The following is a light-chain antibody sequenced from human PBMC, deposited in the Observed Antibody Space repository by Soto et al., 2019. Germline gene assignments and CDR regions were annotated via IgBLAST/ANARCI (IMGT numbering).Light chain of an antibody. V-gene: IGKV3-20*01. CDR3: QQYCGSPLVT. CDR1: QSVSGNY. CDR2: GAS. Sequence: EIVLTQSPGTLSLSPGERATLSCRASQSVSGNYLAWYQQKPGQAPRLLISGASSRATGIADTFSGSGSVTDLNLTITKLEPEDVAVYYCQQYCGSPLVTFGGGTKVEIK. J-gene: IGKJ4*01.